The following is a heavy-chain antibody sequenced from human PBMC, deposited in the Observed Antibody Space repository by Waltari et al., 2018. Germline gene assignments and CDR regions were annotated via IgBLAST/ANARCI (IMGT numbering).Heavy chain of an antibody. CDR3: AREIPSPSGYAWMGD. V-gene: IGHV3-21*01. D-gene: IGHD5-12*01. J-gene: IGHJ4*02. CDR1: GFSFSSYY. Sequence: EVQLVESGGGLVKPGGSLRLSCAASGFSFSSYYMNWVRQAPGKGLEWVSSISPSSSYITYADSVKGRFTISRDSAKNSLYLQMNSLRVEDTAVYHCAREIPSPSGYAWMGDWGQGTLVTVSS. CDR2: ISPSSSYI.